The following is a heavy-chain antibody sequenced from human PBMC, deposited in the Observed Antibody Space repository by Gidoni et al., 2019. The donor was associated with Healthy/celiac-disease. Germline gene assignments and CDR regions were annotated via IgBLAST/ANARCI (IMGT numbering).Heavy chain of an antibody. D-gene: IGHD3-16*01. CDR2: ISYDGSNK. V-gene: IGHV3-30-3*01. Sequence: QVQLVESGGGVVQPGSSLSLSCAASGVTFSSYAMHWVRQAPGKGLEWVAVISYDGSNKYYADSVKGRFTISRDNSKNTLYLQMNSLRAEDTAVYYCARGFLMITFGGILDWGQGTLVTVSS. J-gene: IGHJ4*02. CDR1: GVTFSSYA. CDR3: ARGFLMITFGGILD.